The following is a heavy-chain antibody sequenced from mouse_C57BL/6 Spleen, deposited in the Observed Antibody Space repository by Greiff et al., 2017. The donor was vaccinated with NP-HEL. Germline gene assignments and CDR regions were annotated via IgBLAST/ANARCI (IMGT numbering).Heavy chain of an antibody. CDR1: GFNIKDYY. CDR3: ARSYGSLPFAY. D-gene: IGHD1-1*01. CDR2: IDPEDGET. V-gene: IGHV14-2*01. J-gene: IGHJ3*01. Sequence: VQLQQSGAELVKPGASVKLSCTASGFNIKDYYMHWVKQRTEQGLEWIGRIDPEDGETKSAPQFQGKATITADTSSNTAYLQLSSLTSEDTAVYYCARSYGSLPFAYWGQGTLVTVSA.